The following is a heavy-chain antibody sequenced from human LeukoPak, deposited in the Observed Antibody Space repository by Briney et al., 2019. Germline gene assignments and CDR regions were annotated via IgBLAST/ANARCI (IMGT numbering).Heavy chain of an antibody. CDR3: TTRRWAQEMATIPYYFNY. Sequence: GGSLRLSCAASGFTFSSYWMTWVRQAPGKGLEWVGNIKRDGSERYYVDSVKGRFTISRDNAKNSLYLQMNSLQTEDTAVYYCTTRRWAQEMATIPYYFNYWGQGTLVTVSS. CDR2: IKRDGSER. D-gene: IGHD5-24*01. J-gene: IGHJ4*02. CDR1: GFTFSSYW. V-gene: IGHV3-7*03.